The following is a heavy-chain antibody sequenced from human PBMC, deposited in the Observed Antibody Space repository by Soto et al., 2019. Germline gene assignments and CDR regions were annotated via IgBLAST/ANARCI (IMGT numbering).Heavy chain of an antibody. J-gene: IGHJ4*02. Sequence: SVKVSCKASGFTFTSSAVQWVRQARGQRLEWIGWIVVGSGNTNYAQKFQERVTITRDMSTSTAYMELSSLRSEDTAVYYCAADRVYYYDSSGYYQRFDDXGQGTLVTVSS. V-gene: IGHV1-58*01. CDR1: GFTFTSSA. CDR2: IVVGSGNT. CDR3: AADRVYYYDSSGYYQRFDD. D-gene: IGHD3-22*01.